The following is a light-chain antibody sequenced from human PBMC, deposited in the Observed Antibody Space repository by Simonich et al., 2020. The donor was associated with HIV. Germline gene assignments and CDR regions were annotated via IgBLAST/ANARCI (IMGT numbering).Light chain of an antibody. CDR2: EAS. J-gene: IGKJ1*01. V-gene: IGKV1-5*03. CDR3: QQYHSFPRT. Sequence: DIQMTQSPSSLSASVGDRVTITCRASQSISTYLNWYQQKQGTAPKILIYEASSLPSGVPSRFSGSGSGTEFTLTISSLQPDDFATYYCQQYHSFPRTFGQGTNVDIK. CDR1: QSISTY.